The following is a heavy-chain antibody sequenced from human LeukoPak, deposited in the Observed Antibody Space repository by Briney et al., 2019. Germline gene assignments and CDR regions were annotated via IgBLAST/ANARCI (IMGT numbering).Heavy chain of an antibody. CDR1: GGSFSGYY. J-gene: IGHJ4*02. V-gene: IGHV4-34*01. D-gene: IGHD2-2*01. Sequence: SETLSLTCAVYGGSFSGYYWSWIRQPPGKGLEWIGEINHSGSTNYNTSLKSRVTISVDTSKNQFSLKLSSVTAADTAVYYCARDRAPYCSSTSCYQGHDYWGQGTLVTVSS. CDR2: INHSGST. CDR3: ARDRAPYCSSTSCYQGHDY.